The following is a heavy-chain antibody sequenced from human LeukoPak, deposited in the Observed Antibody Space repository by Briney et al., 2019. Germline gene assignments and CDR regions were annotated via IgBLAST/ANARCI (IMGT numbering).Heavy chain of an antibody. CDR2: INHSGST. CDR1: GGSFSGYY. J-gene: IGHJ5*02. CDR3: ARQSQRGYDFWSGYYSNWFDP. V-gene: IGHV4-34*01. Sequence: SETLSLTCAVYGGSFSGYYWSWIRQPPGKGLEWIGEINHSGSTNHNPSLKSRVTISVDTSKNQFSLKLSSVTAADTAVYYCARQSQRGYDFWSGYYSNWFDPWGQGTLVTVSS. D-gene: IGHD3-3*01.